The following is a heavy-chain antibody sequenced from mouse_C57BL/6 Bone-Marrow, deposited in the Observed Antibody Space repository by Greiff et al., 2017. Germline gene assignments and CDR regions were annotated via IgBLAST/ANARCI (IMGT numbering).Heavy chain of an antibody. CDR3: SSQIYYYGSSFGYFDV. Sequence: VQLQQSGAELVKPGASVKISCKASGYAFSSYWMNWVKQRPGKGLEWIGQIDPADGYTNYNGKFKGKATLTADKSSSTAYMQLSSLNSEGSAVYFCSSQIYYYGSSFGYFDVWGTGTTVTVSS. CDR1: GYAFSSYW. J-gene: IGHJ1*03. V-gene: IGHV1-80*01. D-gene: IGHD1-1*01. CDR2: IDPADGYT.